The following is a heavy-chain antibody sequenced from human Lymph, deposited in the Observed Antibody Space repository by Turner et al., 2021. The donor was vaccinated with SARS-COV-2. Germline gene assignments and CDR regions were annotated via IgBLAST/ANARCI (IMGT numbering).Heavy chain of an antibody. V-gene: IGHV3-9*01. CDR3: ARGSAGGDV. Sequence: EVQLVESGGGLVQPGRSLRLSCAASGFTFDDYAMHWVRQAPGKGLEWVSGISWNSGSIGYADSVKGRFTISRDNAKNSLYLQMNSLRAEDTALYYCARGSAGGDVWGQGTTVTVSS. CDR2: ISWNSGSI. J-gene: IGHJ6*02. CDR1: GFTFDDYA. D-gene: IGHD6-13*01.